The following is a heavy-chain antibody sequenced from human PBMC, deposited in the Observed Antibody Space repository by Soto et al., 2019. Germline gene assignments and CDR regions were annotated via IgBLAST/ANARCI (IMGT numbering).Heavy chain of an antibody. CDR3: ARDLYYDFWSGYHYMDV. CDR1: GFTFSSYS. CDR2: ISSSSSYI. J-gene: IGHJ6*03. V-gene: IGHV3-21*01. D-gene: IGHD3-3*01. Sequence: GGSLRLSCAASGFTFSSYSMNWVRQAPGKGLEWVSSISSSSSYIYYADSVKGRFTISRDNAKNSLYLQMNSLRAEDTAVYYCARDLYYDFWSGYHYMDVWGKGTTVTVSS.